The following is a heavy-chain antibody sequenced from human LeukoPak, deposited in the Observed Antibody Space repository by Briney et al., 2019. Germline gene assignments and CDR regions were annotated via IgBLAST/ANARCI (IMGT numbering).Heavy chain of an antibody. CDR3: ASMVRGVGHAEGPSDY. J-gene: IGHJ4*02. Sequence: SETLSLTCAVSGGSISSSNWWSWVRQPPGKGLEWIGEIYHSGSTNYNPSLKSRVTISVDKSKNQFSLKLSSVTAADTAVYYCASMVRGVGHAEGPSDYWGQGTLVTVSS. CDR2: IYHSGST. V-gene: IGHV4-4*02. D-gene: IGHD3-10*01. CDR1: GGSISSSNW.